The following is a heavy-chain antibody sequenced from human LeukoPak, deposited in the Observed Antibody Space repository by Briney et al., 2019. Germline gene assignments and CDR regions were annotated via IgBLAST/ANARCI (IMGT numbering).Heavy chain of an antibody. J-gene: IGHJ3*02. CDR3: ARDPNGDYIGAFDN. D-gene: IGHD4-17*01. CDR2: ITASDYTT. CDR1: GFIFREYA. V-gene: IGHV3-23*01. Sequence: GESLRLSCAASGFIFREYAMTWVRQAPGKGLEWVSSITASDYTTHADSVKGRFTISRDNSKNTLYLQMDSLRGDDTALYHCARDPNGDYIGAFDNWGEGTMVTVSS.